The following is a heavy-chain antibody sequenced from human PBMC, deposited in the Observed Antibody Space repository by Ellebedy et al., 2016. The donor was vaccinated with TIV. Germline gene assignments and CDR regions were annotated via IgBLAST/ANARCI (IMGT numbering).Heavy chain of an antibody. V-gene: IGHV3-23*01. Sequence: PGGSLRLSCAASGFTFSSYAMSWVRQAPGRGLQWVSTIDGSGRSTYIADSVKGRFTLSRDNSKNTVYLHLNGLRPEDTAIYYCAKDVAQDRTLWGVVLVTAIPGAVDYWGHGTLVTVSS. CDR3: AKDVAQDRTLWGVVLVTAIPGAVDY. J-gene: IGHJ4*01. CDR2: IDGSGRST. CDR1: GFTFSSYA. D-gene: IGHD2-21*02.